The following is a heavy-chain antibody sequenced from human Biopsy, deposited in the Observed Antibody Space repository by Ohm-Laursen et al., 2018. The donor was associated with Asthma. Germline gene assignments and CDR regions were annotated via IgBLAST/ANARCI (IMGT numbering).Heavy chain of an antibody. CDR3: ARGYSGSDRIVYYYSGLEV. D-gene: IGHD5-12*01. V-gene: IGHV1-69*06. J-gene: IGHJ6*02. CDR1: GDSFSNYA. CDR2: ISPVFGST. Sequence: SVKVSCKVSGDSFSNYAISWVRQAPGQGLEWMGGISPVFGSTNIAQKFQGRVTISADIFTKTAYMELSSLSSEDTAVYYCARGYSGSDRIVYYYSGLEVWGQGTTVTVSS.